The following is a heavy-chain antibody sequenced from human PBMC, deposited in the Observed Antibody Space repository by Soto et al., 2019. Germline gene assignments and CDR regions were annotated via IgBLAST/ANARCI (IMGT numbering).Heavy chain of an antibody. CDR1: GFTFSNAW. CDR2: IKSKTDGGTT. D-gene: IGHD3-10*01. Sequence: EVQLVESGGGLVKPGGSLRLSCAASGFTFSNAWMSWVRQAPGKGLEWVGRIKSKTDGGTTEYAAPVKGRFTISKDDSKNTLYLQMNSLKTEDTAVYYCTTLSYYYGSGSIDYWGQGTLVTVSS. CDR3: TTLSYYYGSGSIDY. V-gene: IGHV3-15*01. J-gene: IGHJ4*02.